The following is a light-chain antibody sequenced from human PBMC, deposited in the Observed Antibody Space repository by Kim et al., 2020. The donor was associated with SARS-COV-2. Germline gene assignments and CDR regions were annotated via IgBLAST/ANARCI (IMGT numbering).Light chain of an antibody. V-gene: IGLV2-11*01. J-gene: IGLJ3*02. Sequence: GPSVTISCTGASSDVDAYNLVSWYQQRPGKAPQLILYDVNKRPSGVPDRFSGSNSGTTASLTISGLQAEDEADYYCCSYAGSFTWMFDGGTQLTVL. CDR1: SSDVDAYNL. CDR2: DVN. CDR3: CSYAGSFTWM.